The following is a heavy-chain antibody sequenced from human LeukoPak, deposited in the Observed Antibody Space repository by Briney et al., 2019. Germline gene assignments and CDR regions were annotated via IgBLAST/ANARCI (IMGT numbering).Heavy chain of an antibody. J-gene: IGHJ3*02. CDR3: ARASLRKERLTAFDI. V-gene: IGHV4-4*07. CDR2: INTSGST. Sequence: SETLSLTCTVSGGSISSYYWSWIRQPAGKGLEWIGRINTSGSTNYNPSLKSRVTMSVDTSKNQFSLKLSSVTAADTAVYYCARASLRKERLTAFDIWGQGTMVTVSS. D-gene: IGHD1-1*01. CDR1: GGSISSYY.